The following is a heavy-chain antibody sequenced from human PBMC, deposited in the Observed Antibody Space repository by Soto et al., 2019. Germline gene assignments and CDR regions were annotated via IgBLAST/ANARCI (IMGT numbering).Heavy chain of an antibody. D-gene: IGHD3-16*02. J-gene: IGHJ4*02. CDR3: ARDSSPNYIWGSYPLTLNFDY. Sequence: GASVKVSCKASGYTFTSYGISWVRQAPGQGLEWMGWISAYNGNTNYAQKLQGRVTMTTDTSTSTAYMELRSLRSDDTAVYYCARDSSPNYIWGSYPLTLNFDYWGQGTLVTVSS. V-gene: IGHV1-18*01. CDR1: GYTFTSYG. CDR2: ISAYNGNT.